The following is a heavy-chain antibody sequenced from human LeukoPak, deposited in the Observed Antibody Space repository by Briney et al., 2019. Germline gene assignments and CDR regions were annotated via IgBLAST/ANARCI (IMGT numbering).Heavy chain of an antibody. J-gene: IGHJ4*02. CDR3: ARKASHYIYGLRAIDY. CDR2: INHSGTT. CDR1: GGSFSDHY. D-gene: IGHD5-18*01. V-gene: IGHV4-34*01. Sequence: PSETLSLTCAVYGGSFSDHYWDWIRQPSGKGLEWVGEINHSGTTNYNANLKSRVTISVDTSKNHFSLKLNYMTAADTAVYYCARKASHYIYGLRAIDYWGQGNLVTVSS.